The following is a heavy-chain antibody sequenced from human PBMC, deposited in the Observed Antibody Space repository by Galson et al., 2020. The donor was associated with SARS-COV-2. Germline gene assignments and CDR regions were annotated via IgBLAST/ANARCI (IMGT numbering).Heavy chain of an antibody. V-gene: IGHV4-31*03. CDR2: IYYSGST. CDR1: GGSISSDGYY. D-gene: IGHD3-22*01. J-gene: IGHJ3*02. CDR3: ARAQITMMVVLCAFDI. Sequence: SETLSLTCTVSGGSISSDGYYWSWNRQHKGKDLEWIGYIYYSGSTYYNPALKSRVTISVDTSKNQFSLKLSSVTAADTAVYYCARAQITMMVVLCAFDIWGQGTMVTVSS.